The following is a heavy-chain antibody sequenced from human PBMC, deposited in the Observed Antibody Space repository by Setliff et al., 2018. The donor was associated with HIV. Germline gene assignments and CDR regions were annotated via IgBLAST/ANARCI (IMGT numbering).Heavy chain of an antibody. CDR3: ARRAANGLFDY. Sequence: PSETLSLTCTVSGGSISGSDYYWAWIRQPPGKGLEWIGSIYYSGTTYYNPSLKSRVTISVDTSKNQFSLKLSSVTAADTAVYYCARRAANGLFDYWGQGTLVTVSS. D-gene: IGHD2-15*01. V-gene: IGHV4-39*01. CDR2: IYYSGTT. CDR1: GGSISGSDYY. J-gene: IGHJ4*02.